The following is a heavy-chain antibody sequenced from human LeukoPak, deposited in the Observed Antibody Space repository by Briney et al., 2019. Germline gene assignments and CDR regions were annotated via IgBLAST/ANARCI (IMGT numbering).Heavy chain of an antibody. CDR3: ARHRKAPVSNGSYRYYYGMDV. V-gene: IGHV3-13*01. Sequence: PGGSLRLSCAASGFTFSSYDMHWVRQAPGKGLEWVSAISTAGDTYYPGSVKGRFIISRENAKNSLYFHMISLLAGDTAAYYCARHRKAPVSNGSYRYYYGMDVWGQGTTVTVSS. CDR1: GFTFSSYD. CDR2: ISTAGDT. D-gene: IGHD1-26*01. J-gene: IGHJ6*02.